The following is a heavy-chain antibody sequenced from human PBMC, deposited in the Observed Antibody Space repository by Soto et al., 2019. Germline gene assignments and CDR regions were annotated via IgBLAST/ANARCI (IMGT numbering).Heavy chain of an antibody. J-gene: IGHJ4*02. D-gene: IGHD3-10*01. Sequence: QITLKESGPTLVKPTQTLTLTCTFSGFSLTTSGLGVGWIRQPPGKALEWLALIYWDDDKRYNPSLKSRLTTPNYTTNSKVALTITNIDPVDTAIYYSAHRPHVLRWFGEYSFDYWGQGTLVTVSA. CDR3: AHRPHVLRWFGEYSFDY. CDR2: IYWDDDK. CDR1: GFSLTTSGLG. V-gene: IGHV2-5*02.